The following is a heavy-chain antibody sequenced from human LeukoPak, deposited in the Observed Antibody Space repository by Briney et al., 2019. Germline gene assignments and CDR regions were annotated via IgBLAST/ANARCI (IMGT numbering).Heavy chain of an antibody. Sequence: PSETLSLTCTVSGGSISSSSYYWSWIRQPPGKGLEWIGEINHSGSTNYNPSLKSRVTISVDTSKNQFSLKLSSVTAADTAVYYCARGNYYPFDYWGQGTLVTVSS. D-gene: IGHD3-22*01. J-gene: IGHJ4*02. V-gene: IGHV4-39*07. CDR1: GGSISSSSYY. CDR2: INHSGST. CDR3: ARGNYYPFDY.